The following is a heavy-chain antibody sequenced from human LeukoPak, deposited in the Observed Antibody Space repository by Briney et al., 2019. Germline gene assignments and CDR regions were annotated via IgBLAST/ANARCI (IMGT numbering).Heavy chain of an antibody. D-gene: IGHD2-2*02. Sequence: ASVKVSCKASGYTFTSYGISWVRQAPGQGLEWMGWIGAYNGNTNYAQKLQGRVTMTTDTSTSTAYMELRSLRSDDTAVYYCARGGDVVVPAAIALVDYWGQGTLVTVSS. CDR1: GYTFTSYG. V-gene: IGHV1-18*01. CDR2: IGAYNGNT. J-gene: IGHJ4*02. CDR3: ARGGDVVVPAAIALVDY.